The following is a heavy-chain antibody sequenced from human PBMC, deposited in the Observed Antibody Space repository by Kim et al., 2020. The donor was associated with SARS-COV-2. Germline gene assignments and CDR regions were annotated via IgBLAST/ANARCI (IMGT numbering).Heavy chain of an antibody. CDR2: IYYSGST. J-gene: IGHJ3*02. CDR1: GGSISSGDYY. V-gene: IGHV4-30-4*01. D-gene: IGHD3-22*01. Sequence: SETLSLTCTVSGGSISSGDYYWSWIRQPPGKGLEWIGYIYYSGSTYYNPSLKSRVTISVDTSKNQFSLKLSSVTAADTAVYYCARDLHGTPGDYYDSSGSIDDAFDIWGQGTMVTVSS. CDR3: ARDLHGTPGDYYDSSGSIDDAFDI.